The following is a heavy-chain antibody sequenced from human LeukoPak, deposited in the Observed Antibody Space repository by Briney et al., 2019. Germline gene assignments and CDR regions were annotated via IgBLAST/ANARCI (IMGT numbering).Heavy chain of an antibody. D-gene: IGHD5-12*01. J-gene: IGHJ4*02. V-gene: IGHV3-30*18. CDR2: ISNDGSNK. CDR1: GLTFSFYG. Sequence: GRSLRLSCAASGLTFSFYGMHWVRQAPGKGLEWVAIISNDGSNKYYADSVKGRLTISRDNFRNTLYLEMNSLRAEDTAVYYCTKDRPSDSGYDWAFDYWGQGTLVTVSS. CDR3: TKDRPSDSGYDWAFDY.